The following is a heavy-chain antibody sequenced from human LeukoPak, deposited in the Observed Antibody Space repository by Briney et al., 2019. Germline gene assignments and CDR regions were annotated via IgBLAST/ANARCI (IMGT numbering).Heavy chain of an antibody. CDR2: FDTEDGET. Sequence: ASVKVSCKVSGYTLTELSMHWVRQAPGKGLEWMGGFDTEDGETSYTQKFEGRVTMTEDTSTDTAYMELSSLRSEDASVYYCADYYGSGGASRQAYYYYYGMDVWGQGTTVTVSS. V-gene: IGHV1-24*01. CDR1: GYTLTELS. J-gene: IGHJ6*02. D-gene: IGHD3-10*01. CDR3: ADYYGSGGASRQAYYYYYGMDV.